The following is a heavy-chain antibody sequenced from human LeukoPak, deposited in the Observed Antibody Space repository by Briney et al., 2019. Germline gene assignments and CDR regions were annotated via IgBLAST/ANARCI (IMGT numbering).Heavy chain of an antibody. CDR2: IIPNCGTA. D-gene: IGHD3-9*01. Sequence: SVTVSCKASGGTFSSYAMSWVRQAPGQGLEWMGGIIPNCGTANYAQKFQGRVTITTDESTSTAYMELSSLRSEDTAVYYCARAATPYYDILTGYPTPYGNNWFDPWGQGTLVTVSS. CDR1: GGTFSSYA. V-gene: IGHV1-69*05. CDR3: ARAATPYYDILTGYPTPYGNNWFDP. J-gene: IGHJ5*02.